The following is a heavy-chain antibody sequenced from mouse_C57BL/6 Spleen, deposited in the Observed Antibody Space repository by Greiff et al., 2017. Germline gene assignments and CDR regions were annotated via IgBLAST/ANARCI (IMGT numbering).Heavy chain of an antibody. CDR1: GFTITSSY. V-gene: IGHV14-2*01. Sequence: EVQLQQSGAELVTPGASVKLSCKASGFTITSSYMHWVKQRTGQGLAWIGGIDPSDSETKSDPKFQGKATLTAATSSNTAYLQLSSRTSEDSAVYYCARGGFDVWGQGTTLTVSS. J-gene: IGHJ2*01. CDR3: ARGGFDV. CDR2: IDPSDSET.